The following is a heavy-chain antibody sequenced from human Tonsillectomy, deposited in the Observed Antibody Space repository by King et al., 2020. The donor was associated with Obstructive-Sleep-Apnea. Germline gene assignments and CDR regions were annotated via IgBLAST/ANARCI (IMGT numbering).Heavy chain of an antibody. CDR1: GFTFSSYS. D-gene: IGHD6-13*01. Sequence: VQLVESGGGLVKPGGSLRLSWAASGFTFSSYSMNWVRQAPGKGLEWVSSISRTRSYIYYADSLKGRFTISRDNAKNSLYLQVSSLSSEDTAVYYCAREFHIAAATDYYYYGLDVWGQGTTVTVSS. CDR3: AREFHIAAATDYYYYGLDV. V-gene: IGHV3-21*01. CDR2: ISRTRSYI. J-gene: IGHJ6*02.